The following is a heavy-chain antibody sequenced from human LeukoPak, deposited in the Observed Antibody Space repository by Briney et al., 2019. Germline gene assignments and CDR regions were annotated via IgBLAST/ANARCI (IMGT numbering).Heavy chain of an antibody. CDR3: AKDLSYGSGSTCFDY. V-gene: IGHV3-23*01. CDR1: GFTFSSYA. J-gene: IGHJ4*02. D-gene: IGHD3-10*01. CDR2: ISGSGGST. Sequence: GGSLRLSCAASGFTFSSYAMSWVRQAPGKGLEWVSAISGSGGSTYYAGSVKGRFTISRDNSKNTLYLQMNSLRAEDTAVYYCAKDLSYGSGSTCFDYWGQGTLVTVSS.